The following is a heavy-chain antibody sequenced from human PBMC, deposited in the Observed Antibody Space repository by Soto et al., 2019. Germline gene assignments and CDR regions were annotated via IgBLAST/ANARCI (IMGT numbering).Heavy chain of an antibody. CDR3: ARDVGYCSSTSCSNSDY. V-gene: IGHV1-18*01. J-gene: IGHJ4*02. CDR2: ISAYNGNT. D-gene: IGHD2-2*01. Sequence: ASVKVSCKASGYTFTSYGISWVRQAPGQGLEWMGWISAYNGNTNYAQKLQGRVTMTTDTSTSTAYMELRSLRSDDTAVYYCARDVGYCSSTSCSNSDYWGQGTLVTVSS. CDR1: GYTFTSYG.